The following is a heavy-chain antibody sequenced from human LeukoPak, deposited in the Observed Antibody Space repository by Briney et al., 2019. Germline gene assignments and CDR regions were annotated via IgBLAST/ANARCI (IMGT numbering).Heavy chain of an antibody. V-gene: IGHV7-4-1*02. CDR1: GYIFSVYA. CDR3: ARDYTIAVGTTTYLQH. Sequence: ASVKVSCNASGYIFSVYALIWVRQAPGQGLELMGWINTNTGNPTYAQGFTGRFVFSLDTSVSTAYLQISSLKAEDTAVYYCARDYTIAVGTTTYLQHWGQGTLVTVSS. D-gene: IGHD1-14*01. CDR2: INTNTGNP. J-gene: IGHJ1*01.